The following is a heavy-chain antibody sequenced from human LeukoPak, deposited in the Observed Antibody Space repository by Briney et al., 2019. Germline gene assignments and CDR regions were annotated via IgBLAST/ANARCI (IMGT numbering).Heavy chain of an antibody. CDR1: GFTFSSYE. D-gene: IGHD3-22*01. CDR2: ISSSGSTI. V-gene: IGHV3-48*03. Sequence: PGGSLRLSCAASGFTFSSYEMNWVRQAPGKGLEWVSYISSSGSTIYYADSVKGRFTISRDNAKNPLYLQMNSLRAEETAVYYCARGYGGGYYDSSGQIFDYWGQGTLVTVSS. CDR3: ARGYGGGYYDSSGQIFDY. J-gene: IGHJ4*02.